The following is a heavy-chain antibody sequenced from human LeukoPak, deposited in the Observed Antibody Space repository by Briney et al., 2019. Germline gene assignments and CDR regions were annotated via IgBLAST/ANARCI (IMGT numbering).Heavy chain of an antibody. CDR2: INPNSGGT. Sequence: ASVKVSCKASGYTFTGYYMHWVRQAPGQGLEWMGWINPNSGGTNYAQKLQGRVTMTTDTSTSTAYMELRSLRSDDTAVYYCARPVTGYSSSWHDYWAREPWSPSPQ. V-gene: IGHV1-2*02. CDR3: ARPVTGYSSSWHDY. CDR1: GYTFTGYY. D-gene: IGHD6-13*01. J-gene: IGHJ4*02.